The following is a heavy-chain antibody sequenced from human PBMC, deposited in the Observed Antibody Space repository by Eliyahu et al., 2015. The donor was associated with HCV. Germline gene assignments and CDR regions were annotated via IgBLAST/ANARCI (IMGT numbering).Heavy chain of an antibody. CDR1: GFXFDDYA. D-gene: IGHD6-13*01. V-gene: IGHV3-9*01. Sequence: EVQLVESGGGLVQXGRSLRLSCAASGFXFDDYAMHWVRQAPGKGLGWVSGISWXSGSIGYADSVKGRFTISRDNAKNSLYLQMNSLRAEDTALYYCAKGAYWQQLVQRRYYYYGMDVWGQGTTVTVSS. CDR2: ISWXSGSI. J-gene: IGHJ6*02. CDR3: AKGAYWQQLVQRRYYYYGMDV.